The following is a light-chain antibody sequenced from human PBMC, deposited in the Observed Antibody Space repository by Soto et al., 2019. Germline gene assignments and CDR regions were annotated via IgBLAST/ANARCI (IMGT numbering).Light chain of an antibody. J-gene: IGKJ5*01. Sequence: DIQLSQSPSFLSASIGDRVTMTCRASQGISSYLAWYQQKPGKAPKLLIYAASTLQSGVPSRFSGSGSGTEFTLTISSLQPDDFATYYCQQYNTYSTFGQGTRLEIK. V-gene: IGKV1-9*01. CDR1: QGISSY. CDR3: QQYNTYST. CDR2: AAS.